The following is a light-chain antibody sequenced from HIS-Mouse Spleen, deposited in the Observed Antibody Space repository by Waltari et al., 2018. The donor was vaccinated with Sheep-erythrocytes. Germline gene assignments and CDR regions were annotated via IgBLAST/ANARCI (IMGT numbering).Light chain of an antibody. Sequence: SYELTQPPSVSVSPGQTARITCSGDALPTQYAYWYQQKPGQAPVLGIYKDRERPSGIPERFSGSSSGTTVTLTISGVQAEDEADYYCQSADSSGTYVFGTGTKVTVL. V-gene: IGLV3-25*03. CDR1: ALPTQY. J-gene: IGLJ1*01. CDR2: KDR. CDR3: QSADSSGTYV.